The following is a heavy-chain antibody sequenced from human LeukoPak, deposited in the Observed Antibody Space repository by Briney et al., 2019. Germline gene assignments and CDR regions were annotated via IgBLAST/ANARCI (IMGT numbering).Heavy chain of an antibody. CDR2: IIPIFGIA. J-gene: IGHJ5*02. D-gene: IGHD3-22*01. CDR3: ARSTAITMIVVDP. CDR1: GGTFSSYA. Sequence: SVKVSCKASGGTFSSYAISWVRQAPGQGLEWMGRIIPIFGIANYAQKFQGRVTITADKSTSTAYMELSSLRSEDTAVYYCARSTAITMIVVDPWGQGTLVTVSS. V-gene: IGHV1-69*04.